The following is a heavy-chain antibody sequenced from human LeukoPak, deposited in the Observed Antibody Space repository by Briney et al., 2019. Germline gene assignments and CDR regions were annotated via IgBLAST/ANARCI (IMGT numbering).Heavy chain of an antibody. D-gene: IGHD1-26*01. J-gene: IGHJ5*02. CDR3: AREGSGSYPPINWFDP. Sequence: SETLSLTCAVYGGSLSGYYWSWIRQPPGKGLEWIGEINHSGSTNYNPSLKSRVTISVDTSKNQFSLKLSSVTAADTAVYYCAREGSGSYPPINWFDPWGQGTLVTVSS. V-gene: IGHV4-34*01. CDR2: INHSGST. CDR1: GGSLSGYY.